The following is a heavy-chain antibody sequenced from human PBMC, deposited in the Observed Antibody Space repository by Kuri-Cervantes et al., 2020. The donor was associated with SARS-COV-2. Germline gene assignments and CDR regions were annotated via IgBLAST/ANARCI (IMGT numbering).Heavy chain of an antibody. J-gene: IGHJ5*02. CDR3: ARHAGGPIDSSGWYFLQGWFDP. D-gene: IGHD6-19*01. Sequence: SETLSLTCIVSGGSISSSSDYWGWIRQPPGKGLEWIGNIYYSVTTDYSGSTYYNPSLKGRVTMSVDTSKNEFSLKLSSVTAADTAVYYCARHAGGPIDSSGWYFLQGWFDPWGQGTLVTVSS. V-gene: IGHV4-39*01. CDR2: IYYSVTTDYSGST. CDR1: GGSISSSSDY.